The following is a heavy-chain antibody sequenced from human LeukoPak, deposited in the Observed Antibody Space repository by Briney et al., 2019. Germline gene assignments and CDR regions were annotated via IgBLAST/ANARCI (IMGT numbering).Heavy chain of an antibody. D-gene: IGHD3-10*01. CDR3: ASGEGGFGDAYDY. V-gene: IGHV1-46*01. J-gene: IGHJ4*02. Sequence: ASVKLSCTASGYTFTSYYMHWVRQAPGQGLEWMGIINHSDGTTNYAQKFQGRVTITRDTSTSTVYMELSSLRSEDTAVYYCASGEGGFGDAYDYWGQGTLVTVS. CDR2: INHSDGTT. CDR1: GYTFTSYY.